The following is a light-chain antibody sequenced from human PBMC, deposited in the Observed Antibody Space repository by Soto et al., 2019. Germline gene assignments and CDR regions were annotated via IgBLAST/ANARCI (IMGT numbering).Light chain of an antibody. J-gene: IGLJ1*01. CDR3: SSHTISSRYV. Sequence: QSVLTQPASVSGSPGQSITISCTGTSSDVGGNRVSWYQQYPGKAPRLIIYDVSNRPSGISNRFSGSKSDNTASLTISGLQADDEADYYCSSHTISSRYVFGSGTKVPS. CDR2: DVS. CDR1: SSDVGGNR. V-gene: IGLV2-14*01.